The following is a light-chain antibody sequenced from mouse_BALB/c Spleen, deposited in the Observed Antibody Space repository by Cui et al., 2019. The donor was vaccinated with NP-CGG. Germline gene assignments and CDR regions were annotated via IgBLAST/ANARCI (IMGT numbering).Light chain of an antibody. J-gene: IGLJ1*01. CDR2: GTN. CDR1: TGAVTTSNY. CDR3: VLWYSNHWV. V-gene: IGLV1*01. Sequence: AVVPQESALTTSPGETVTLTCRSSTGAVTTSNYANWVQEKPDHLFTGLIGGTNNRAPGVPARFSGSLIGDKAALTITGAQTEDEAIYFCVLWYSNHWVFGGGTKLTVL.